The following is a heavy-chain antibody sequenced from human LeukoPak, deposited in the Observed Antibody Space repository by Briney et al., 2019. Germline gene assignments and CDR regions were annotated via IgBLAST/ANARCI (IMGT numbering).Heavy chain of an antibody. D-gene: IGHD6-19*01. Sequence: GGSLRLSCAASGFTFSSYAMSWVRQAPGKGLEWVSGFTGNDDRTYYADSVKGRFTISRDNSENTLYLQMNSLRADDTALYYCVRDLSSGQDVDYWGQGTLVTVSS. CDR1: GFTFSSYA. J-gene: IGHJ4*02. CDR3: VRDLSSGQDVDY. CDR2: FTGNDDRT. V-gene: IGHV3-23*01.